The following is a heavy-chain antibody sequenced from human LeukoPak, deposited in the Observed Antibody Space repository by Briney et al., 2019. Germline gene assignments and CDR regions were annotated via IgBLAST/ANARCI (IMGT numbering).Heavy chain of an antibody. CDR2: ISWNSGSI. Sequence: GGSLRLSCAASGFTFDDYAMHWVRQAPGKGLEWVSGISWNSGSIGYADSVKGRFTISRDNAKNSLYLQMNSLRAEDTAVYYCARDPGPFDPWGQGTLVTVSS. J-gene: IGHJ5*02. CDR3: ARDPGPFDP. V-gene: IGHV3-9*01. CDR1: GFTFDDYA.